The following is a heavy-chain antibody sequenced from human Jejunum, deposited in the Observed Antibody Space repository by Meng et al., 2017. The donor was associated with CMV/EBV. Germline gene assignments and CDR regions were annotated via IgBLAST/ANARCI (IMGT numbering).Heavy chain of an antibody. Sequence: QVQLVQCGAEVKKPGASVKVSCKDSGYIFTTYAMHWVRQAPGQRLEWMGWINAGNGNTKYSEKFQSRVTITRDTAASTAYMELSSLRSEDTAVYYCARTGCSSSSCYDYWGQGTLVTVSS. V-gene: IGHV1-3*01. D-gene: IGHD2-2*01. CDR2: INAGNGNT. CDR3: ARTGCSSSSCYDY. CDR1: GYIFTTYA. J-gene: IGHJ4*02.